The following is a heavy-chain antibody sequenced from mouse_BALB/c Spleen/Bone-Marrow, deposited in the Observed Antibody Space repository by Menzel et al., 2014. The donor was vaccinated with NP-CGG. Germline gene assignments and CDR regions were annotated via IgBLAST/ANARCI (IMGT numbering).Heavy chain of an antibody. V-gene: IGHV14-3*02. Sequence: VQLQQSGAELVKPGASVKLSCTTSGFNIKDTYIHWVKRRPEQGLDWIGRIDPADDTTIYDPKFQDKATITTDTSSSMAYLQLSSLTSEDAAVYFCSRGTRYYFDYWGQGTPLPVSS. J-gene: IGHJ2*01. CDR1: GFNIKDTY. D-gene: IGHD1-1*01. CDR2: IDPADDTT. CDR3: SRGTRYYFDY.